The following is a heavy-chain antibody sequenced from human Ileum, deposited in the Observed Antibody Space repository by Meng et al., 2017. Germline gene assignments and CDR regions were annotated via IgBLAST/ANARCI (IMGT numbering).Heavy chain of an antibody. J-gene: IGHJ5*02. CDR3: ARDSGWFDR. CDR1: GGSVSSGLYY. V-gene: IGHV4-61*01. Sequence: RRDAAPGLVRPSETLSLTCTSAGGSVSSGLYYWSWIRQPPGKGLEWIGYIYYSGSINYNPSLKSRVTISVDTSKNQFSLNLSSVTAADTAVYYCARDSGWFDRWGQGTLVTVSS. CDR2: IYYSGSI.